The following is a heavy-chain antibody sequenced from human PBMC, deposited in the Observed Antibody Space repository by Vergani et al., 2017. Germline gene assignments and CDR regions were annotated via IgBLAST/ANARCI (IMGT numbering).Heavy chain of an antibody. Sequence: QVQLQESGPGLVKPSQTLSLTCTVSGGSISSGSYYWSWIRQPAGKGLEWIGRIYTSGSTNYNPSLKSRVTISVDTSKNQFSLKLSSVTAADTAVYYCARVAAVAGTFVDYWGQGTLVTVSS. CDR2: IYTSGST. J-gene: IGHJ4*02. CDR1: GGSISSGSYY. D-gene: IGHD6-19*01. CDR3: ARVAAVAGTFVDY. V-gene: IGHV4-61*02.